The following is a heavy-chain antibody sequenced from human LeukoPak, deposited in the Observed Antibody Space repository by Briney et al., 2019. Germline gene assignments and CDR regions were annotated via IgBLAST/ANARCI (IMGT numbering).Heavy chain of an antibody. D-gene: IGHD2-21*01. CDR2: VYYSGFT. CDR3: ARSLHISAPFDV. V-gene: IGHV4-59*05. CDR1: GFTFSRYE. Sequence: GSLRLSCAASGFTFSRYEMNWVRQAPGKGLEWIGSVYYSGFTYDNPSLKSRVIISADRSKDQFSLRLSSVTAADTALYYCARSLHISAPFDVWGQGTLVTVSS. J-gene: IGHJ4*02.